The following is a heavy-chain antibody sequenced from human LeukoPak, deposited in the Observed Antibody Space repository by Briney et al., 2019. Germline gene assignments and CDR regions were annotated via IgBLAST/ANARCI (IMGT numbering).Heavy chain of an antibody. CDR2: IYYSGST. J-gene: IGHJ3*02. D-gene: IGHD3-16*02. V-gene: IGHV4-39*07. CDR3: ARAMEDYVWGSYRFGAFDI. CDR1: GGSISSSSYY. Sequence: SETLSLTCTVSGGSISSSSYYWGWTRQPPGKGLEWIGSIYYSGSTYYNPSLKSRVTISVDTSKNQFSLKLSSVTAADTAVYYCARAMEDYVWGSYRFGAFDIWGQGTMVTVSS.